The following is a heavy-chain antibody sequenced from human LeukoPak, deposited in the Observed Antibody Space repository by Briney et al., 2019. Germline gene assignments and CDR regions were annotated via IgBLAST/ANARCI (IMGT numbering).Heavy chain of an antibody. CDR1: GYTFTSYG. CDR3: ARDRCSSTSCYTIPYYYYYMDV. D-gene: IGHD2-2*02. J-gene: IGHJ6*03. Sequence: VASVKVSCKASGYTFTSYGISWVRQAPGQGLEWMGWFSAYNGNTNYAQKLQGRVTMTTDTSTSTAYMELRSLRSDDTAVYYCARDRCSSTSCYTIPYYYYYMDVWGKGTTVTISS. CDR2: FSAYNGNT. V-gene: IGHV1-18*01.